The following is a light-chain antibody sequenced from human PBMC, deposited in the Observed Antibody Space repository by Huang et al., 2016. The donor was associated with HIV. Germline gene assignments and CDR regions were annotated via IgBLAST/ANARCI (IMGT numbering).Light chain of an antibody. CDR2: AAS. Sequence: VMMSQSPATLAASPGERVTLSCGASQSVNTNLAWYQQKPGQPPRPLIYAASTRATGVPARFAGSGSGTEFTLTIDSLQSDDCAVYYCQQYNKWPPEYTFGQGTRLEIK. J-gene: IGKJ2*01. CDR1: QSVNTN. CDR3: QQYNKWPPEYT. V-gene: IGKV3-15*01.